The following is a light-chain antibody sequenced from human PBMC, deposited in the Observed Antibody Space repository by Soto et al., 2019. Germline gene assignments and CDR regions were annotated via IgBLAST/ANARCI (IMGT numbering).Light chain of an antibody. CDR3: QQSYSLPWT. CDR1: QSVSSS. Sequence: DIQMTQSPSFLSASVGDRVTITFRASQSVSSSLNWYQQRPGKAPNLLISAASSLRGGVPSRFRGSGSGTDFTLTINSLQAEDFATYYCQQSYSLPWTFGKGTKVEIE. J-gene: IGKJ1*01. V-gene: IGKV1-39*01. CDR2: AAS.